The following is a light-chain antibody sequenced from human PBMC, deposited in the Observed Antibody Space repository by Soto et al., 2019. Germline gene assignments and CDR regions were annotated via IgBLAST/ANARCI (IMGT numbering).Light chain of an antibody. CDR3: QQRSDWPST. J-gene: IGKJ4*01. V-gene: IGKV3-11*01. CDR1: QSVGSY. Sequence: EIVLTQSPATLSLSPGDIATLSCRASQSVGSYLGWYKQRPGQAPRLLIYDASNKATGIPARFSGCGSGTDFTLTISRLEPEDFAVYYCQQRSDWPSTFGGGTKVEIK. CDR2: DAS.